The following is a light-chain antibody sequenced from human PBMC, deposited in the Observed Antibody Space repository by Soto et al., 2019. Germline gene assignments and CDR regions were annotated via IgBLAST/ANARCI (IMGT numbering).Light chain of an antibody. CDR2: DAS. CDR1: QGISSW. J-gene: IGKJ5*01. CDR3: QQYQTYST. V-gene: IGKV1-5*01. Sequence: DIQMTQSPSSLSASVGDRVTITCRASQGISSWLAWYQQKPGKAPKVLIYDASSLGSGVPSRFSGSGSGTEFTLTISSLQPDDFATYFCQQYQTYSTFGQGTRLEIK.